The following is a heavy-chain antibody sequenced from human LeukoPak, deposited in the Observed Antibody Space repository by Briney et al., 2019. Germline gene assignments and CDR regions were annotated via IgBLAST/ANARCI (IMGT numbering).Heavy chain of an antibody. Sequence: PSETLSLTCTVSGGSISSYYWSWIRQPPGKGLEWVGYIYYSGSTNYNPSLKSRVTISVDTSKNQFSLKLSSVTAADTAVYYCASTVGLSNFDYWGQGTLVTVSS. D-gene: IGHD3-16*02. CDR2: IYYSGST. V-gene: IGHV4-59*12. CDR3: ASTVGLSNFDY. CDR1: GGSISSYY. J-gene: IGHJ4*02.